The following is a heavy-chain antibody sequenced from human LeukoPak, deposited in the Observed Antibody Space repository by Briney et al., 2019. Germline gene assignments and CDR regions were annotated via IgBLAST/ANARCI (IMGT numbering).Heavy chain of an antibody. V-gene: IGHV4-34*01. CDR1: GGSFSGYY. J-gene: IGHJ4*02. CDR3: ARGRITMVRGVIPLFDY. Sequence: SETLSLTCAVYGGSFSGYYWSWIRQPPGKGLEWIGEINHSGSTNYNPSLKSRVTISVDTSKNQFSLKLSSVTAADTAVFYCARGRITMVRGVIPLFDYWGQGTLVTVSS. D-gene: IGHD3-10*01. CDR2: INHSGST.